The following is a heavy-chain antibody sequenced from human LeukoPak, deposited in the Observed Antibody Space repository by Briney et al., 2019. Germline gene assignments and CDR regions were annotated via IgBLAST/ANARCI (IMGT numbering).Heavy chain of an antibody. CDR3: ARERYLWFGELIYYYGIDV. CDR2: IYYSGST. Sequence: KASDTLTLTCTVSGGPISRGDYYGRWIRQPPGEGLEWIGYIYYSGSTYYNPSLKSRVTISVDTSKNQFSLKLSSVTAADTAVYYCARERYLWFGELIYYYGIDVWGKGTTVTVSS. D-gene: IGHD3-10*01. CDR1: GGPISRGDYY. V-gene: IGHV4-30-4*02. J-gene: IGHJ6*04.